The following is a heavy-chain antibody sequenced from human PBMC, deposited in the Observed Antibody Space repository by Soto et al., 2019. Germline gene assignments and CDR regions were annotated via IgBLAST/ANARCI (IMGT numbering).Heavy chain of an antibody. V-gene: IGHV4-34*01. J-gene: IGHJ4*02. Sequence: SETLSLTCAFYGGSFIGYYWSWIRQPPGKGLEWIGEINHSGSTNYNPSLKSRVTISVDTSKNQFSLKLSSVTAADTAVYYCARGRLTMVRGVIMAPFDYWGQGTLVTVSS. CDR2: INHSGST. CDR3: ARGRLTMVRGVIMAPFDY. CDR1: GGSFIGYY. D-gene: IGHD3-10*01.